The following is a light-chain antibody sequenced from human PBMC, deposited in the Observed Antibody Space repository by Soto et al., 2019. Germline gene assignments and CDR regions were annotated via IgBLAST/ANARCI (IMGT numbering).Light chain of an antibody. CDR2: EVS. Sequence: QSALTQPASVSGSPGQSITISCTGTSIDVGGHNYVSWYQQHPGRAPKLMIYEVSNRPSGVSNRFSGSKSGNTASLTMSGLQPEDEADYYCSSYTSSSTYVFGTGTKLTVL. CDR1: SIDVGGHNY. J-gene: IGLJ1*01. V-gene: IGLV2-14*01. CDR3: SSYTSSSTYV.